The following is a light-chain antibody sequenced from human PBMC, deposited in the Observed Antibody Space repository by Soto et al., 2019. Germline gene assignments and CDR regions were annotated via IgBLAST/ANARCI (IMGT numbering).Light chain of an antibody. CDR2: GAS. V-gene: IGKV3-15*01. CDR3: QQYNSYFPWT. J-gene: IGKJ1*01. Sequence: EIVMTQPTATLSVSPGERATLSCRASQSVSSDLAWYHQKPGQAPRLLIYGASTRATGIPARFSGSGSGTEFTLTISCLQPDDFATCYCQQYNSYFPWTFGQGTKVDI. CDR1: QSVSSD.